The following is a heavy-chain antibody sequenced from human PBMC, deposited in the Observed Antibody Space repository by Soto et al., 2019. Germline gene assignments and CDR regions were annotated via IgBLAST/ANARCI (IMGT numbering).Heavy chain of an antibody. Sequence: SETLSLTCAVSGGSISSGGYSWSWIRQPPGKGLEWIGYIYHSGSTYYNPSLKSRVTISVDRSKNQFSLKLSSVTAADTAVYYCARGGKYYYDSSGYYWLDPCGQGTLVTVYS. CDR1: GGSISSGGYS. D-gene: IGHD3-22*01. J-gene: IGHJ5*02. CDR2: IYHSGST. CDR3: ARGGKYYYDSSGYYWLDP. V-gene: IGHV4-30-2*01.